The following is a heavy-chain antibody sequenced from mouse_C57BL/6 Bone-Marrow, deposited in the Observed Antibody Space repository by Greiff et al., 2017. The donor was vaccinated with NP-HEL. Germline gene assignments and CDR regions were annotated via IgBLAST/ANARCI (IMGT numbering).Heavy chain of an antibody. D-gene: IGHD2-4*01. V-gene: IGHV1-69*01. CDR1: GYTFTSYW. CDR2: IDPSDSYT. CDR3: ASPGGLRRDYYAMDY. J-gene: IGHJ4*01. Sequence: QVQLQQSGAELVMPGASVKLSCKASGYTFTSYWMHWVKQRPGQGLEWIGEIDPSDSYTNYNQKFKGKSTLTVDKSSSTAYMQLSSLTSEDSAVYYCASPGGLRRDYYAMDYWGQGTSVTVSS.